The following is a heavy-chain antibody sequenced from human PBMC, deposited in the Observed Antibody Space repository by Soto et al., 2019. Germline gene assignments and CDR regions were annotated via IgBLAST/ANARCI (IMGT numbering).Heavy chain of an antibody. D-gene: IGHD3-16*01. CDR1: GASIRSFH. CDR2: IYYSGCA. V-gene: IGHV4-59*01. J-gene: IGHJ6*03. CDR3: AAAVPAEYVFPYYYMDV. Sequence: QVQLQESGPGLVKPSETLSLTCTVSGASIRSFHWSWIRQTPGKGLEWIGYIYYSGCANYNPSLKSRVTFSVDTSRNQVSLKLSSVTAADTGVYYCAAAVPAEYVFPYYYMDVWGRGTKVTVSS.